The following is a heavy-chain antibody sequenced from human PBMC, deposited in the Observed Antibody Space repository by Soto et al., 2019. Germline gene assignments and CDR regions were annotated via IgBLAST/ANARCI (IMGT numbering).Heavy chain of an antibody. CDR1: GGIFSRHP. CDR3: ARPRTYDYESDGYYGHHFDD. CDR2: IVPKLGTV. Sequence: QVQLVQSGAEVKKPGSSVKVSCKTSGGIFSRHPIDWVRQAPGRGLQWMGGIVPKLGTVIYPQNFQGRVTISADELTNTSYLELSGLTFEDTAVYYCARPRTYDYESDGYYGHHFDDWGQGTLVTVSS. D-gene: IGHD3-22*01. V-gene: IGHV1-69*01. J-gene: IGHJ4*02.